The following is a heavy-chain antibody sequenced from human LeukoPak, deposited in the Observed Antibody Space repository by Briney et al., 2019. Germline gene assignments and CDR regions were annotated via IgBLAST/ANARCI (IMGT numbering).Heavy chain of an antibody. Sequence: ASVKASCKASGYTFTGYFMHWVRQAPGQGPEWMGWINPDSGVTKSAQKFQGRVTMTRDTPISTAYMELTSLASDGTAVYYCARVGDGGTHLTYWAQGTLVTVSS. CDR1: GYTFTGYF. D-gene: IGHD3-10*01. J-gene: IGHJ4*02. CDR3: ARVGDGGTHLTY. V-gene: IGHV1-2*02. CDR2: INPDSGVT.